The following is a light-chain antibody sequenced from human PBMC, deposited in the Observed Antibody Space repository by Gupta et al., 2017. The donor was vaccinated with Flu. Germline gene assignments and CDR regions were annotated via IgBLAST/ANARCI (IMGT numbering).Light chain of an antibody. V-gene: IGKV3-15*01. J-gene: IGKJ5*01. Sequence: ETVMTQSPATLSVSPGERATLSCRASQSVTSNLAWYQQKPGQAPRLLIYSASTRDTGIPARFSGSGAGTEFTLTISSLQSEDFAVYYCQQDHNWPPLTFGEGTQVEIK. CDR3: QQDHNWPPLT. CDR2: SAS. CDR1: QSVTSN.